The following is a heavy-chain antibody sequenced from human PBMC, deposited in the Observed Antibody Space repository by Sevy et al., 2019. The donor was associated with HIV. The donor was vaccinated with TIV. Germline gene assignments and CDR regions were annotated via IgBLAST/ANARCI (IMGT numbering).Heavy chain of an antibody. J-gene: IGHJ5*02. CDR1: GDSVSSNSAA. V-gene: IGHV6-1*01. CDR2: TYYRSKWYN. CDR3: ARAPMIVVVITNWFDP. Sequence: SQTLSLTCAISGDSVSSNSAAWNWIRQSPSRGLEWLGRTYYRSKWYNDYAVSVKSRITINPDTSKNQFSLQLNSVTPEETAVYYCARAPMIVVVITNWFDPWGQGTLVTVSS. D-gene: IGHD3-22*01.